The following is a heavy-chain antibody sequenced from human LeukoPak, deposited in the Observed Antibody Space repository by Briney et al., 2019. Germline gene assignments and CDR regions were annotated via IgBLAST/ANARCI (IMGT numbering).Heavy chain of an antibody. Sequence: SETLSLTCTVSGGSISSGDYYWSWIRQPPGKGLEWIGYIYYSGSTYYNPSLKSRVTISVDTSKNQFSLKLSSVTAADTAVYYCARAPVVAATRPLDYWGQGTLVTVSS. V-gene: IGHV4-30-4*01. CDR3: ARAPVVAATRPLDY. J-gene: IGHJ4*02. D-gene: IGHD2-15*01. CDR1: GGSISSGDYY. CDR2: IYYSGST.